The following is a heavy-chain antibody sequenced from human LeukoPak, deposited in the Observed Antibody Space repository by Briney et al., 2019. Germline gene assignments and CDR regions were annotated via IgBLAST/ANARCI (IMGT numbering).Heavy chain of an antibody. CDR2: ISPSGGST. CDR3: ARVKGGIEQWLGTLYYYYYMDV. D-gene: IGHD6-19*01. J-gene: IGHJ6*03. Sequence: GASVKVSCKAFGYTFTSNYMHWVRQAPGQGPEWMGVISPSGGSTTYAQKFQGRVTLTRDMSTSTDYLELSSLRSEDTAVYYCARVKGGIEQWLGTLYYYYYMDVWGKGTTVTISS. CDR1: GYTFTSNY. V-gene: IGHV1-46*01.